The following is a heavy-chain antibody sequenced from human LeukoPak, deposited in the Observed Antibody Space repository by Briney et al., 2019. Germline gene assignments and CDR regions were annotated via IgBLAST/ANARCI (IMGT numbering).Heavy chain of an antibody. D-gene: IGHD5-18*01. V-gene: IGHV1-69*05. CDR2: IIPIFGTA. J-gene: IGHJ6*03. Sequence: SVKVSCKASGGTFSSYAISWVRQAPGQGLEWMGGIIPIFGTANYAQKFQGRVTITTDESTSTAYMELSSLRSEDTAVYYCARGDTAMVTSAFYYYMDVWGKGITVTVSS. CDR1: GGTFSSYA. CDR3: ARGDTAMVTSAFYYYMDV.